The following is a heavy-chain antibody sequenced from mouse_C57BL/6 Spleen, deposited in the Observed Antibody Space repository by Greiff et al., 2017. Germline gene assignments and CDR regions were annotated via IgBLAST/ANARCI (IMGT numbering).Heavy chain of an antibody. CDR2: IYPGDGDT. CDR3: ARDLTTVVASPFAY. D-gene: IGHD1-1*01. CDR1: GYAFSSSW. V-gene: IGHV1-82*01. J-gene: IGHJ3*01. Sequence: QVQLQQSGPELVKPGASVKISCKASGYAFSSSWMNWVKQRPGKGLEWIGRIYPGDGDTNYNGKFKGKATLTADKSSSTAYMQLSSLTSEDSAVSFCARDLTTVVASPFAYWGQGTLVTVSA.